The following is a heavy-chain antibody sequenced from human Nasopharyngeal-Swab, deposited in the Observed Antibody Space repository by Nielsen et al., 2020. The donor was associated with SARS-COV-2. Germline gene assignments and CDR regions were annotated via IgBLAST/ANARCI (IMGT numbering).Heavy chain of an antibody. Sequence: SLKTSCAASGITFDYYAMHWVRPAPGKGVELGSGISWNSKAIDYVDSVKGRFTISRDNAKSSLYLQMNSLRAEDTALYYCAKDIPDGAFDIWGQGTMVTDYS. CDR3: AKDIPDGAFDI. J-gene: IGHJ3*02. D-gene: IGHD5-24*01. CDR1: GITFDYYA. V-gene: IGHV3-9*01. CDR2: ISWNSKAI.